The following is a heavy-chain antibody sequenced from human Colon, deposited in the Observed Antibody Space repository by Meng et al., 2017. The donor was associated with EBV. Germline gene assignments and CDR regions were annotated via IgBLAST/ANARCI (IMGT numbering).Heavy chain of an antibody. CDR1: GFTFSNYW. Sequence: EVQLVESGGGSVKPGGSLGLSCAASGFTFSNYWMHWVRQVPGKGLEWVSRTNEDGGITTYADSVKGRFTISRDNTKNTLYLQMNSLRAEDTAMYFCSRDLVGSDDDWGQGTLVTVSS. J-gene: IGHJ4*02. V-gene: IGHV3-74*01. CDR3: SRDLVGSDDD. CDR2: TNEDGGIT. D-gene: IGHD6-25*01.